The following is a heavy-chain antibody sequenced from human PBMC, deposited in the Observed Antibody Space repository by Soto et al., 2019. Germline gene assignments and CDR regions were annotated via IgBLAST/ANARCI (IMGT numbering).Heavy chain of an antibody. D-gene: IGHD3-10*01. CDR2: ISYDGSNK. V-gene: IGHV3-30-3*01. CDR3: ARPYGKGAFDI. Sequence: GGSLRRSGAGSGFTFSSYAMHWVRQAPGKGLEWVAVISYDGSNKYYADSVKGRFTISRDNSKNTLYLQMNSLRAEDTAVYYCARPYGKGAFDIWGQGTMVTVSS. CDR1: GFTFSSYA. J-gene: IGHJ3*02.